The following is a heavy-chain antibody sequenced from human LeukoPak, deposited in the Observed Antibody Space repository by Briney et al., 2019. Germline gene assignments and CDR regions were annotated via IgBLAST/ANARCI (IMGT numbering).Heavy chain of an antibody. V-gene: IGHV4-4*07. D-gene: IGHD4-17*01. CDR1: GGSISSYD. J-gene: IGHJ4*02. CDR3: ARDHRRDYGDYHFDY. Sequence: SETLSLTCIVSGGSISSYDWSWIRQPAGKGLEWIGRIYTSGSINYNPSLKSRVTMSVDTSKNQFSLKLTSLTAADTAVYYCARDHRRDYGDYHFDYWGQGTLVTVSS. CDR2: IYTSGSI.